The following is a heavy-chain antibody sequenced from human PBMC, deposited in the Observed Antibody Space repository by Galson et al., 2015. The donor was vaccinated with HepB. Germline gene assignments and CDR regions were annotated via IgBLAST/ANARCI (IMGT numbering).Heavy chain of an antibody. CDR1: GASISSFY. CDR2: ISYSGST. J-gene: IGHJ4*02. Sequence: ETLSLTCTVSGASISSFYWSWIRQPPGKGLEWIGYISYSGSTDYNPSLKSRVTISIDTSKNQFSLKLSSVTAADTAVYYCARLHCSGGDCYYPNDYWGQGTLVTVSS. D-gene: IGHD2-21*02. CDR3: ARLHCSGGDCYYPNDY. V-gene: IGHV4-59*12.